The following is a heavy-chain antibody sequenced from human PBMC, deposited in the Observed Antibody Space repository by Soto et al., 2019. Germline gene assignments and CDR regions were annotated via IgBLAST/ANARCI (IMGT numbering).Heavy chain of an antibody. CDR1: GYTFTGYY. CDR2: INPNSGGT. J-gene: IGHJ6*03. D-gene: IGHD2-2*01. Sequence: GASVKVSCKASGYTFTGYYMHWVRQAPGQGLEWMGWINPNSGGTNYAQKFQGWVTMTRDTSISTAYMELSRLRSDDTAVYYCAGAPELGYQLPPGGYYMDVWGKGTTVTVSS. CDR3: AGAPELGYQLPPGGYYMDV. V-gene: IGHV1-2*04.